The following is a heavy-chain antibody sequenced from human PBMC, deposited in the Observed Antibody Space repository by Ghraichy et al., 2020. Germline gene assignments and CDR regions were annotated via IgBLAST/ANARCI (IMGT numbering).Heavy chain of an antibody. V-gene: IGHV4-38-2*02. CDR3: VAGTYYDFWSGYPPIDY. Sequence: SETLSLTCTVSGYSISSGYYWGWIRQPPGKGLEWIGSIYHSGSTYYNPSLKSRVTISVDTSKNQFSLKLSSVTAADTAVYYCVAGTYYDFWSGYPPIDYWGQGTLVTVSS. CDR1: GYSISSGYY. J-gene: IGHJ4*02. D-gene: IGHD3-3*01. CDR2: IYHSGST.